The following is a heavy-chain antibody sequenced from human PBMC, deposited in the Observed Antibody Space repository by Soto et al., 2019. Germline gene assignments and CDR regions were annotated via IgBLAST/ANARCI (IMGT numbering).Heavy chain of an antibody. V-gene: IGHV3-33*01. CDR3: AGGDYGDSIDC. Sequence: QVHLVESGGGVVQPGKSLRLSCAASGFTFDNYGMLWVRQAPGKGLEWVALISYDDSYRYYTNSVRGRFTISRDNSKNMVLLHMNSLQGDDTAVYYCAGGDYGDSIDCWGQGTLVTVSS. CDR1: GFTFDNYG. D-gene: IGHD4-17*01. CDR2: ISYDDSYR. J-gene: IGHJ4*02.